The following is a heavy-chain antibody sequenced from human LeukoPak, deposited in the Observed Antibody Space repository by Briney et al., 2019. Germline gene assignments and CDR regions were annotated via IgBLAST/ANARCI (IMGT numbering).Heavy chain of an antibody. CDR2: IYHSGST. Sequence: SETLSLTCTVSGYSISSGYYWGWIRQPPGKGLEWIGSIYHSGSTYYNPSLKSRVTISVDTSKNQFSLKLSSVTAADTAVYYCARDIAMVRGVIINWGQGTLVTVSS. V-gene: IGHV4-38-2*02. J-gene: IGHJ4*02. CDR1: GYSISSGYY. D-gene: IGHD3-10*01. CDR3: ARDIAMVRGVIIN.